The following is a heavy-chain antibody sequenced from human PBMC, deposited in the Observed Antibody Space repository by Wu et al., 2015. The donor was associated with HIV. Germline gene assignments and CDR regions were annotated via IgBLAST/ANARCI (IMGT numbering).Heavy chain of an antibody. D-gene: IGHD5-18*01. V-gene: IGHV1-18*01. Sequence: QVQLVQSGTEVKKPGASVKVSCKASGYTFKTYGISWIRQAPGQGLEWMGWITPYNDNTKYAQNFEGRVTMTADTSTNTVYMELRSLKSDDTAVFYCARHLAIQFWSELYFDYWGQGTLVTVSS. CDR2: ITPYNDNT. CDR3: ARHLAIQFWSELYFDY. J-gene: IGHJ4*02. CDR1: GYTFKTYG.